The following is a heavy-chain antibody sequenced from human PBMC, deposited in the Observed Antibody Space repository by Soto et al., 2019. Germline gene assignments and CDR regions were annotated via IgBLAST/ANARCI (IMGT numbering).Heavy chain of an antibody. J-gene: IGHJ3*02. CDR2: IGTAGDT. CDR3: ARGAYCSGGSCYSDAFDI. CDR1: GFTFSSYD. V-gene: IGHV3-13*01. Sequence: EVQLVESGGGLVQPGGSLRLSCAACGFTFSSYDMHWVRQATGKGLEWVSAIGTAGDTYYPGSVKGRFTISRENAKNSLYLQMNSLRAGDTAVYYCARGAYCSGGSCYSDAFDIWGQGTMVTVSS. D-gene: IGHD2-15*01.